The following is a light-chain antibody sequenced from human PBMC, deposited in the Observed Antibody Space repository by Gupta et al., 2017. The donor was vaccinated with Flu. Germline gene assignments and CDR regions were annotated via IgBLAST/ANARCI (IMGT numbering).Light chain of an antibody. CDR2: SNK. CDR1: RSRIGSNS. CDR3: AAGDVSRNSWV. Sequence: RVTISCSGSRSRIGSNSVNWYQPRPGAAPKFLIDSNKRRPSGVPDRFSGSKYGTSAALAISGLQAEEEADYYCAAGDVSRNSWVFGGGTKLTVL. J-gene: IGLJ3*02. V-gene: IGLV1-44*01.